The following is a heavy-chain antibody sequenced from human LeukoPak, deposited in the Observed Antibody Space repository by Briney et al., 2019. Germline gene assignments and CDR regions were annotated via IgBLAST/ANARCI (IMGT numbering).Heavy chain of an antibody. D-gene: IGHD2-2*03. CDR3: ARLLRVGYCSTTTCNWFDP. CDR2: IYYSGST. V-gene: IGHV4-39*07. J-gene: IGHJ5*02. Sequence: SETLSLACVVSGGSISSTSYYWGWIRQPPGKGLEWIGSIYYSGSTYYSPSLKSRVTISVDTSKNQFSLKLSSVTAADTAVYYCARLLRVGYCSTTTCNWFDPWGQGTLVTVSS. CDR1: GGSISSTSYY.